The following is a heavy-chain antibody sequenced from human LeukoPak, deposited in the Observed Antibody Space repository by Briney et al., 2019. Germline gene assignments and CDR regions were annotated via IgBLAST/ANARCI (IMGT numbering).Heavy chain of an antibody. CDR2: IKEDGSEK. V-gene: IGHV3-7*01. CDR3: ARQGDDY. CDR1: GFTFSNYW. Sequence: PGGSLRLSCVASGFTFSNYWMSWVRQAPGKGLECVANIKEDGSEKYYVDSVKGRFTISRDNAKNSLYLQMNSLRAEDTAVYYCARQGDDYWGHGTLVTASS. J-gene: IGHJ4*01. D-gene: IGHD3-16*01.